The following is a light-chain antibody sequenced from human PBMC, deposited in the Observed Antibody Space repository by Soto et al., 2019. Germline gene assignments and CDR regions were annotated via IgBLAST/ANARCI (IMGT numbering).Light chain of an antibody. J-gene: IGLJ3*02. Sequence: QLVLTQPPSASGTPGQRVTISCSGTISNIGGNYVYWYQQLPGTAPKLLIYRNNQRPSGVPDRFSGSKSGTSASLAISGLRSEDEADYHCAAWDDTLSGHGVFGGGTKLTVL. CDR2: RNN. V-gene: IGLV1-47*01. CDR3: AAWDDTLSGHGV. CDR1: ISNIGGNY.